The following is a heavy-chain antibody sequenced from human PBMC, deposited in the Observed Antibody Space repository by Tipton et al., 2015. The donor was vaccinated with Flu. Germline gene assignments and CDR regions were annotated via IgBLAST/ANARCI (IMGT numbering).Heavy chain of an antibody. V-gene: IGHV4-34*01. CDR2: INHSGST. J-gene: IGHJ2*01. CDR1: GGSFSGYY. CDR3: ARGYCSGGSCSYWYCDL. Sequence: TLSLTCAVYGGSFSGYYWSRIRQPPGKGLEWIGEINHSGSTNYNPSLKSRVTISVDTSKNQFSLKLSSVTAADTAVYYCARGYCSGGSCSYWYCDLWGRGTRVTVSS. D-gene: IGHD2-15*01.